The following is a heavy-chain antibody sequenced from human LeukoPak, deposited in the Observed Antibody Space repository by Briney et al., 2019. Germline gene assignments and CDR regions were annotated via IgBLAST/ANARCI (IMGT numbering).Heavy chain of an antibody. CDR3: ASYRTSVGAFDI. Sequence: ASVKVSCKASGYTFTSYGISWVRQAPGQALEWMGWISAYNGNTNYAQKLQGRVTMTTDTSTSTAYMELRSLRSDDTAVYYCASYRTSVGAFDIWGQGTMVTVSS. V-gene: IGHV1-18*01. CDR1: GYTFTSYG. J-gene: IGHJ3*02. CDR2: ISAYNGNT. D-gene: IGHD3-16*02.